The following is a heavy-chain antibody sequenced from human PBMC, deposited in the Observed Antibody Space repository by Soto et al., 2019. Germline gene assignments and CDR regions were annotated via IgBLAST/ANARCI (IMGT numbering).Heavy chain of an antibody. CDR3: AGDESATDAFDI. Sequence: QVQLQESGPGLVKPSQTLSLTCTVSGGSISSGGYYWSWIRQNPGKDLEWIGYIYYSGTTNDNPSLKSRLNISVDTSKNQFCLMLNSMTAADSAVYYCAGDESATDAFDIWRQGTMVTVSS. V-gene: IGHV4-31*03. CDR1: GGSISSGGYY. CDR2: IYYSGTT. D-gene: IGHD5-12*01. J-gene: IGHJ3*02.